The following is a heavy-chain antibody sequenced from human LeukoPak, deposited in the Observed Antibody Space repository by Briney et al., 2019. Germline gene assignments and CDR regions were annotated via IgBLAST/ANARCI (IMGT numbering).Heavy chain of an antibody. V-gene: IGHV4-34*01. CDR3: ARGIWVKDYYDSSGYYPLDY. CDR2: INHSGST. J-gene: IGHJ4*02. Sequence: SETLSLTCAVYGGSFSGYYWSWIRQPPGKGLEWIGEINHSGSTNYNPSLKSRVTISVDTSKNQFSLKLSSVTAADTAVYYCARGIWVKDYYDSSGYYPLDYWGQGTLVTVSS. CDR1: GGSFSGYY. D-gene: IGHD3-22*01.